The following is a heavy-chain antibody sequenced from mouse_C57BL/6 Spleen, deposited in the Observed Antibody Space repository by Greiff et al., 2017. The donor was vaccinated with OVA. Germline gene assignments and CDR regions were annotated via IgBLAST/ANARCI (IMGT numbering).Heavy chain of an antibody. CDR3: ARQAAQAPWFAY. CDR2: IDPSDSET. Sequence: QVQLKQPGAELVRPGSSVKLSCKASGYTFTSYWMHWVKQRPIQGLEWIGNIDPSDSETHYNQKFKDKATLTVDKSSSTAYMQLSSLTSEDSAVYYCARQAAQAPWFAYWGQGTLVTVSA. CDR1: GYTFTSYW. D-gene: IGHD3-2*02. J-gene: IGHJ3*01. V-gene: IGHV1-52*01.